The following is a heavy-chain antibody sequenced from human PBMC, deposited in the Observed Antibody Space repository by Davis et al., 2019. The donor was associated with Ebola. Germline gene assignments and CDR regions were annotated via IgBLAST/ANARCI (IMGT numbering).Heavy chain of an antibody. V-gene: IGHV5-51*01. J-gene: IGHJ6*02. D-gene: IGHD1-7*01. CDR3: ASITGTTFSGEDYYYGMDV. CDR2: IYPGDSDT. Sequence: GESLKISCKGSGYSFTSYWIGWVRQMPGKGLEWMGIIYPGDSDTRYSPSFQGQVTISADKSISTAYLQWSSLKASDTAMYYCASITGTTFSGEDYYYGMDVWGQGTTVAVSS. CDR1: GYSFTSYW.